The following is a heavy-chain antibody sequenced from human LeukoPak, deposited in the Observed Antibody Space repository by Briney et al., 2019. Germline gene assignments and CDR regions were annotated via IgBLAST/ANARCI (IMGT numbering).Heavy chain of an antibody. CDR2: ISGSGGST. J-gene: IGHJ6*02. Sequence: PGGSLRLSCATSGFTFSSYAMSWVRQAPGKGLEWVSAISGSGGSTYYADSVKGRFTISRDNSKNTLYLQMNSLRAEDTAVYYCAKEESYYYYYGMDVWGQGTTVTVSS. V-gene: IGHV3-23*01. CDR3: AKEESYYYYYGMDV. D-gene: IGHD5-24*01. CDR1: GFTFSSYA.